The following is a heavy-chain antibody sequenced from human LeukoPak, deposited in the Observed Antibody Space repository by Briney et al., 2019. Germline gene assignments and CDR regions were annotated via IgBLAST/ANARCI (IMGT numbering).Heavy chain of an antibody. D-gene: IGHD3-10*02. CDR1: GFTFSDHY. CDR2: TRNKDNSYTT. Sequence: PGGSLRLSCAASGFTFSDHYMDWVCQAPGQGLELVGRTRNKDNSYTTEYAASVKGRFTISRDDSKNSLYLQMNSLRAEDTAVFYCAELGITMIGGVWGKGTTVTISS. CDR3: AELGITMIGGV. V-gene: IGHV3-72*01. J-gene: IGHJ6*04.